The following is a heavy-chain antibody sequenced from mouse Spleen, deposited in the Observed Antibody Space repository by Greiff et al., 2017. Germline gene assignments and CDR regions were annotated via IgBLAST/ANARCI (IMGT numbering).Heavy chain of an antibody. J-gene: IGHJ3*01. CDR2: IHPNSGST. CDR3: ARYYDYDEGFAY. V-gene: IGHV1-64*01. CDR1: GYTFTSYW. D-gene: IGHD2-4*01. Sequence: QVQLKQSGAELVKPGASVKLSCKASGYTFTSYWMHWVKQRPGQGLEWIGMIHPNSGSTNYNEKFKSKATLTVDKSSSTAYMQLSSLTSEDSAVYYCARYYDYDEGFAYWGQGTLVTVSA.